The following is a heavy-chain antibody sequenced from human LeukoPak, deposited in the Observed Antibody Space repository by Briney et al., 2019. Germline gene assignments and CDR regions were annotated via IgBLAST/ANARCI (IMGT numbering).Heavy chain of an antibody. CDR3: AKGADYVWGSYRKYYMDV. Sequence: GGSLRLSCAASGFTFSSYAMSWVRQAPGKGLEWVSAISGSGGSTYYADSVKGRFTISRDNSKNTLYLQMNSLRAEDTAVYYCAKGADYVWGSYRKYYMDVWGKGTTVTISS. CDR2: ISGSGGST. D-gene: IGHD3-16*02. V-gene: IGHV3-23*01. CDR1: GFTFSSYA. J-gene: IGHJ6*03.